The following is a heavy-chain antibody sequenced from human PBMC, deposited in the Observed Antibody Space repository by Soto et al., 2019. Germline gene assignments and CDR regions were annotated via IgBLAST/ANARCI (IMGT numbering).Heavy chain of an antibody. CDR2: INHSGST. D-gene: IGHD4-17*01. CDR1: GGSFSGYY. V-gene: IGHV4-34*01. CDR3: ARRFYGDYYFDF. J-gene: IGHJ4*02. Sequence: ASETLSLTCAVYGGSFSGYYWSWIRQPPGKGLEWIGEINHSGSTNYNPSLRSRVTISVDTSKNQFSLKLSSVTAADTAVYYFARRFYGDYYFDFWGQGTLVTVSS.